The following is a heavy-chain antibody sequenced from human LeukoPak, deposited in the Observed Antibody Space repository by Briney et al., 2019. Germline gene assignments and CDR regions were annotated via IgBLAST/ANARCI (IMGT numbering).Heavy chain of an antibody. J-gene: IGHJ4*02. CDR3: AKEYTGTFSPFPSYFDN. D-gene: IGHD1-26*01. Sequence: GGSLRLSCAASGFTFSIYGMSWVRQPPGKGLEWVSGISGNGGLTYYADYVKGRFTTSRDDSTNTLYLQMNSLRAEDTAIYYCAKEYTGTFSPFPSYFDNWGQGTLVTVSS. CDR2: ISGNGGLT. CDR1: GFTFSIYG. V-gene: IGHV3-23*01.